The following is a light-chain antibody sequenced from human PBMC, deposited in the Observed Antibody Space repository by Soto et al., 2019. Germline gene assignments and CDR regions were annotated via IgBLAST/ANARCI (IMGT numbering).Light chain of an antibody. CDR3: QQYGSSPWT. CDR1: QSVSNNY. V-gene: IGKV3-20*01. Sequence: DIVLTQSPGTLSLSPGERATLSFRASQSVSNNYLAWYQQKPGQAPRLLIYGASSRATGIPDRFSGSGSGTDLTLTISRLEPEDFAVYYCQQYGSSPWTFGQGTKVDIK. J-gene: IGKJ1*01. CDR2: GAS.